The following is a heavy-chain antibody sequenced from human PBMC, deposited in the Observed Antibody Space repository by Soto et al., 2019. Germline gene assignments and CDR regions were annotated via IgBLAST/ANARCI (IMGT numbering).Heavy chain of an antibody. J-gene: IGHJ6*02. V-gene: IGHV3-30*18. CDR2: ISYEGLNT. CDR1: GFTFSSYD. Sequence: QVLLVQSGGGVVQPGRSLRLSCATSGFTFSSYDMQWVRHAPGKGLEWVALISYEGLNTYYADSVRGRFIISRDNSKNILYLQMHSLRPDDTAVYYCAKLIYPLNSSGLDVWGQGATVIVSS. CDR3: AKLIYPLNSSGLDV. D-gene: IGHD1-1*01.